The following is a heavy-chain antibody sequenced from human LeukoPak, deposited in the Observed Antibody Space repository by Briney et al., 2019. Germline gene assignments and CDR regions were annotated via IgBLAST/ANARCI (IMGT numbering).Heavy chain of an antibody. V-gene: IGHV4-34*01. CDR2: INHSGST. Sequence: SETLSLTCAVYGGSFSGYYWSWIRQPPGKGLEWIGEINHSGSTNYNPSLKSRVTISVDTSKNQFSLKLSSVTAADTAVYYCARYSDILFWSGYYRGVMGFDPWGQGTLVTVSS. CDR1: GGSFSGYY. J-gene: IGHJ5*02. CDR3: ARYSDILFWSGYYRGVMGFDP. D-gene: IGHD3-3*01.